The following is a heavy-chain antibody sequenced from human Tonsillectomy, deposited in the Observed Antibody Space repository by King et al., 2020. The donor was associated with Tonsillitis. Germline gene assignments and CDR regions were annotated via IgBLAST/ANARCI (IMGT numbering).Heavy chain of an antibody. J-gene: IGHJ4*02. CDR3: ARATAAGTYYFDY. D-gene: IGHD6-13*01. CDR1: GGSISRYY. Sequence: VQLQESGPGLVKPSETLSLTCTVSGGSISRYYLSWIRQPAGKGLEWIGRISTSGSTNYHPSLKSLVTMSVDTSKNQCSLKLSPVTAADTAVYYCARATAAGTYYFDYWGQGTLVTVSS. CDR2: ISTSGST. V-gene: IGHV4-4*07.